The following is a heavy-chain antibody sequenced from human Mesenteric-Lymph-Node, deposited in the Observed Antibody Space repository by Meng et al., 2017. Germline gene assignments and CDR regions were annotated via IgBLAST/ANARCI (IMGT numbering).Heavy chain of an antibody. V-gene: IGHV3-23*01. CDR3: AKDLGARGVGATCEY. CDR1: GFIFSNYV. J-gene: IGHJ4*02. CDR2: ISGSGRYT. Sequence: GESLKISCAASGFIFSNYVMNWVRQAPGKGLEWVAGISGSGRYTYSADSLKARFSISRDNSKNTLYLHMDSLRAEDTAVYYCAKDLGARGVGATCEYWGQGTQVTVSS. D-gene: IGHD1-26*01.